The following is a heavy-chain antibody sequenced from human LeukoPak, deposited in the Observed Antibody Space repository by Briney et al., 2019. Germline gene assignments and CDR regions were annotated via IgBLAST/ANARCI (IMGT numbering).Heavy chain of an antibody. CDR2: IYYSGST. CDR3: ARDRGGWYPGNQLQRGYSWFDP. J-gene: IGHJ5*02. CDR1: GGSISSYY. D-gene: IGHD6-19*01. Sequence: SETLSLTCTVSGGSISSYYWSWIRQPPGKGLEWIGYIYYSGSTNYNPSLKSRVTISVDTSKNQFSLKLSSVTAADTAVYYCARDRGGWYPGNQLQRGYSWFDPWGQGTLVTVSS. V-gene: IGHV4-59*01.